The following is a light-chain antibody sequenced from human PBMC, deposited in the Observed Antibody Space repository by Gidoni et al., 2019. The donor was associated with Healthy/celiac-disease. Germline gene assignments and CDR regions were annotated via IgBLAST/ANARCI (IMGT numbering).Light chain of an antibody. J-gene: IGLJ2*01. CDR1: SSDVGGYNY. CDR3: SSYTSSSTLV. V-gene: IGLV2-14*01. Sequence: QSALTQPASVSGSPGPSITISCTGTSSDVGGYNYVSWYQQHPGKAPKLMIYEVSNRPSGVSNRFSGSKSGNTASLTSSGLQAEDEADYYCSSYTSSSTLVFGGGTKLTVL. CDR2: EVS.